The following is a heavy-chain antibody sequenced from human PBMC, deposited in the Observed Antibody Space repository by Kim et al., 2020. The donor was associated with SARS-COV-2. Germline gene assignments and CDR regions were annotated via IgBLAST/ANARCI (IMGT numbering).Heavy chain of an antibody. CDR2: INHSGST. D-gene: IGHD2-2*01. Sequence: SETLSLTCAVYGGSFSGYYWSWIRQPPGKGLEWIGEINHSGSTNYNPSLKSRVTISVDTSKNQFSLKLSSVTAADTAVYYCARDYIVVVPAAISGMDLWG. V-gene: IGHV4-34*01. CDR1: GGSFSGYY. J-gene: IGHJ6*01. CDR3: ARDYIVVVPAAISGMDL.